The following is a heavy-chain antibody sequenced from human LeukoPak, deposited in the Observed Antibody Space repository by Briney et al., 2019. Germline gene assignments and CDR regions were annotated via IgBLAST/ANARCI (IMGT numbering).Heavy chain of an antibody. Sequence: GESLKISCKGSGYSFTSYWIGWVRQMPGKGLESMGIIYPSDSDTRYSPSFQGQVPISADKSITTSYLQWSTLKASDTAMYYCARQASYHYYYYMDVWGKGTTVTVSS. CDR1: GYSFTSYW. V-gene: IGHV5-51*01. CDR2: IYPSDSDT. J-gene: IGHJ6*03. CDR3: ARQASYHYYYYMDV.